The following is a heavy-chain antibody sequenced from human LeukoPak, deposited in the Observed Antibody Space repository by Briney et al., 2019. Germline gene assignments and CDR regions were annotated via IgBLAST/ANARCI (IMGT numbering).Heavy chain of an antibody. J-gene: IGHJ4*02. CDR2: ISYSGST. D-gene: IGHD4-23*01. CDR1: GGSISRYY. Sequence: SETLSLTCTVSGGSISRYYWSWIRQPPGKGLEWIGYISYSGSTNYNPSLKSRVTISVDTSKNQFSLELSSVTAADTAVYYCARMGVVGNPFDYWGQGTLVTVSS. V-gene: IGHV4-59*01. CDR3: ARMGVVGNPFDY.